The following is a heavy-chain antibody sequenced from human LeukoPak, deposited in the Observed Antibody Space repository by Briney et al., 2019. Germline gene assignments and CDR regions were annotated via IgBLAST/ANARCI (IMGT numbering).Heavy chain of an antibody. V-gene: IGHV4-59*01. CDR3: ARDPEMATPHYYGMDV. J-gene: IGHJ6*02. D-gene: IGHD5-24*01. CDR2: IYYSGSA. CDR1: GGSISSDY. Sequence: PSETLSLTCTVSGGSISSDYWNWIRQPPGKGLEWIGYIYYSGSATYNPSLNNRLTISVDRSKNQFSLRLGSVTAADTAVYYCARDPEMATPHYYGMDVWGQGTTVTVS.